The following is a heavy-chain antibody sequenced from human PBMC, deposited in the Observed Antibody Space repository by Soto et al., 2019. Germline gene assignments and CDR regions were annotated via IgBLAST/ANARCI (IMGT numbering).Heavy chain of an antibody. Sequence: SDTLSLTYAVYGGSVSGYYWSWIRQPAGKALEWIGEINHSGSTNYNPSLKSRVTISVDTSKNQFSLKLSSVTGADTAVYYCARGTRGYSSGWYDYWGQGTLVTVSS. CDR1: GGSVSGYY. CDR2: INHSGST. CDR3: ARGTRGYSSGWYDY. V-gene: IGHV4-34*01. D-gene: IGHD6-19*01. J-gene: IGHJ4*02.